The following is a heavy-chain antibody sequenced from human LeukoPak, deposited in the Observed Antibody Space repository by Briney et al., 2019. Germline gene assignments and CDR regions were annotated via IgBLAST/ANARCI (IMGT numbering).Heavy chain of an antibody. CDR1: GDSISNSVW. J-gene: IGHJ6*03. V-gene: IGHV4-4*02. CDR3: ARGTVLRYFDWLPRHYYYYYYMDV. CDR2: IYHRGGT. D-gene: IGHD3-9*01. Sequence: SETLSLTCAVSGDSISNSVWWTWVRQPPGKGLEWIGHIYHRGGTNYNPSLKSRVTISVDTSKNQFSLKLSSVTAADTAVYYCARGTVLRYFDWLPRHYYYYYYMDVWGKGTTVTVSS.